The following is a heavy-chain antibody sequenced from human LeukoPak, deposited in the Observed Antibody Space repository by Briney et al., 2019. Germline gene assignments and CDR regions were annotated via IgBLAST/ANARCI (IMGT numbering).Heavy chain of an antibody. Sequence: ASVTVSCKASGYTFTGYYMHWVRQARGQGLEWMGWINSNSGGTNYAQKFQGRVTITRDTSINTPYMELSSLRSDETAVYYCARAGSFISAYFYDWGQGTLVTVSS. D-gene: IGHD3-3*02. J-gene: IGHJ4*02. V-gene: IGHV1-2*02. CDR2: INSNSGGT. CDR1: GYTFTGYY. CDR3: ARAGSFISAYFYD.